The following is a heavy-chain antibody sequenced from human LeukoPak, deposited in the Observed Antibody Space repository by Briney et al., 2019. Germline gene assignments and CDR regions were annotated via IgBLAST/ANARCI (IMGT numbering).Heavy chain of an antibody. CDR3: ASGYSYGYIPLDY. Sequence: SQTLSLTCTVSGGSISSGGYYWSWIRQHPGKGLEWIGYIYYSGSTYYNPSLKSRVTISVDKSKNQFSLKLSSVTAADTAVYYCASGYSYGYIPLDYWGQGTLVTVSS. J-gene: IGHJ4*02. CDR1: GGSISSGGYY. CDR2: IYYSGST. V-gene: IGHV4-31*03. D-gene: IGHD5-18*01.